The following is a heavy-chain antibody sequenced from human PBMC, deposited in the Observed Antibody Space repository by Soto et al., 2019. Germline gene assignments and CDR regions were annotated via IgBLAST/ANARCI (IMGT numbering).Heavy chain of an antibody. V-gene: IGHV5-51*01. CDR3: AASIFYYGMDV. Sequence: GESLKISCKGSGYTFTNYWIGWVRQMPGKGLEWMRIIYPGDSDTKYNPSFQGQVTISADKSITTTYLRWTSLKASDTAIYYCAASIFYYGMDVWGQGTTVTVSS. CDR1: GYTFTNYW. CDR2: IYPGDSDT. J-gene: IGHJ6*02.